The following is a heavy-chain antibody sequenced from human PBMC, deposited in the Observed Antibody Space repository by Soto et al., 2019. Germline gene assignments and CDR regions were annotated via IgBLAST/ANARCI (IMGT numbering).Heavy chain of an antibody. CDR3: ASSDEIADDYFDY. J-gene: IGHJ4*02. D-gene: IGHD6-13*01. CDR2: IYYSGST. Sequence: LETLSLTWTVSGGSISSSSYYWGWIRKPPGKGLEWIGSIYYSGSTYYNPSLKSRATISVDTSKNQFSLKLSSVTAADTAVYYCASSDEIADDYFDYWGQGTLVTVSS. V-gene: IGHV4-39*01. CDR1: GGSISSSSYY.